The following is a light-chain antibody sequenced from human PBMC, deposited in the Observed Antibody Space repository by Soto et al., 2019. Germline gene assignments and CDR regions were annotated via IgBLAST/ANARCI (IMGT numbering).Light chain of an antibody. V-gene: IGLV3-25*02. Sequence: YELTQPPSVSVSPGQTARITCSGDALPKKYAYWYQQKPGQAPVLVIYKDSERPSGIPDRFSGSSSGTTVTLTISGVQAEDEADYFCQSTDSDISFVFGSGTKVTVL. CDR1: ALPKKY. CDR3: QSTDSDISFV. CDR2: KDS. J-gene: IGLJ1*01.